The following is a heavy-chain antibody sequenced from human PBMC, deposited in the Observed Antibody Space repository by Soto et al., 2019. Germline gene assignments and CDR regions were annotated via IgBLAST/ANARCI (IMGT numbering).Heavy chain of an antibody. Sequence: QVQLQESGPRLVKPSQTLSLTCTVSGGSISSADNYWTWIRESPGKGLEWIGYISYSGNPYYNLSFKSGVTISMYTSKNQFSLMLSSVTAADTAVYYCAGGASLWLGGWFDPWGQGTLVTVSS. D-gene: IGHD3-10*01. J-gene: IGHJ5*02. CDR2: ISYSGNP. CDR3: AGGASLWLGGWFDP. V-gene: IGHV4-30-4*01. CDR1: GGSISSADNY.